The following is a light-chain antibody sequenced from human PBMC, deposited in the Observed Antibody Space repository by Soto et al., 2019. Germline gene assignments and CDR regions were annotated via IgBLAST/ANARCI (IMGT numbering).Light chain of an antibody. CDR2: AAS. CDR3: QQSNSSPPS. Sequence: RTQGASAGSPSVGDAVSRTFGASQSITNYLNWYQHKPGQAPNLLIYAASTLQAGVPSSFRGSGSGTDSTFTISSPQPEEFATYFCQQSNSSPPSFGGGTKVDIK. V-gene: IGKV1-39*01. CDR1: QSITNY. J-gene: IGKJ4*01.